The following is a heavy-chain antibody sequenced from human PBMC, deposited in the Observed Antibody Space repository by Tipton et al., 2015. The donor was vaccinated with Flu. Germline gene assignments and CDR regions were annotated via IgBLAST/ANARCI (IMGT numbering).Heavy chain of an antibody. D-gene: IGHD2-15*01. J-gene: IGHJ6*02. Sequence: TLSLTCTVSGDSISNGGYYWGWIRQAPGKGLEWIGSVYYYGNTYYNPSLESRVTISIDTSKNQFFLKLNSVSAADTAVFYCARRGGGYKYLYGMDIWGQGTTVIVSS. CDR3: ARRGGGYKYLYGMDI. CDR1: GDSISNGGYY. CDR2: VYYYGNT. V-gene: IGHV4-39*01.